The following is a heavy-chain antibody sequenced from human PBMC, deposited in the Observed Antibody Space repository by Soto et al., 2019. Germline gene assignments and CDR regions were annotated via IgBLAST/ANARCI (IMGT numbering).Heavy chain of an antibody. CDR3: ARDQLLLWFGELGMDV. Sequence: PGGSLRLSCAASGFPFSGYAINWVRQAPGKGLEWVAFIWYGGSNKYYADSVKGRFTISRDNSKNTLYLQMNSLRAEDTAVYYCARDQLLLWFGELGMDVWGQGTTVTVSS. D-gene: IGHD3-10*01. CDR2: IWYGGSNK. CDR1: GFPFSGYA. V-gene: IGHV3-33*08. J-gene: IGHJ6*02.